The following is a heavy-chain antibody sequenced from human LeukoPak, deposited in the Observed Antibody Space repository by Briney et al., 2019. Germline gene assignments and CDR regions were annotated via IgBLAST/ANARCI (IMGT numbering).Heavy chain of an antibody. D-gene: IGHD5-12*01. Sequence: GESLKISCKGSGYNFPNYWIGWVRQMPGKGLEWMGIIYPGDAETRYSPSFQGQITISADRSINTAYLQWGSLRASDTAMYYCARGPPGVSRWVATSNYYMDVWGKGTTVTISS. V-gene: IGHV5-51*01. CDR3: ARGPPGVSRWVATSNYYMDV. J-gene: IGHJ6*03. CDR1: GYNFPNYW. CDR2: IYPGDAET.